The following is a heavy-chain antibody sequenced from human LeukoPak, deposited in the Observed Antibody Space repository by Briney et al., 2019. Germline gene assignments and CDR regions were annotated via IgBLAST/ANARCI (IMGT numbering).Heavy chain of an antibody. D-gene: IGHD3-16*01. Sequence: GGSLRLSCAASGFTFSSHGMNWVRQAPGKGLEWVSGSSSIGGRTYYADSVKGRFTVTRDNSRNTLYLQMNSLRAEDMAVYYCAKDGGQGADYWGQGTLVTVSS. CDR2: SSSIGGRT. CDR1: GFTFSSHG. CDR3: AKDGGQGADY. V-gene: IGHV3-23*01. J-gene: IGHJ4*02.